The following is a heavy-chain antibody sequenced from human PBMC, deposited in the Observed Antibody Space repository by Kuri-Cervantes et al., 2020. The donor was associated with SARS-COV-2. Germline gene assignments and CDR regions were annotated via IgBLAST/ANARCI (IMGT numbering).Heavy chain of an antibody. Sequence: GESLKISCAASGFTFSNYAMTWVRQAPGKGLEWVSTISGSDDVTHLADSVKGRFTVSRDNSRNPLYLEMSSLRVEDTAVYYCAKRDAYRQGYYFDYWGHGTLVTVSS. D-gene: IGHD5-24*01. CDR2: ISGSDDVT. V-gene: IGHV3-23*01. CDR1: GFTFSNYA. J-gene: IGHJ4*01. CDR3: AKRDAYRQGYYFDY.